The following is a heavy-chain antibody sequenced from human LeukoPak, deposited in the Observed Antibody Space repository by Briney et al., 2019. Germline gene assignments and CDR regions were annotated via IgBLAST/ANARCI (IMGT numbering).Heavy chain of an antibody. CDR3: ARQGRDVEQQLVPIDFYYYYGMDV. CDR2: IYYSGST. J-gene: IGHJ6*02. D-gene: IGHD6-13*01. CDR1: GGSISSYY. V-gene: IGHV4-59*08. Sequence: SETLSLTCTVSGGSISSYYWSWIRQPPGKGLEWIGYIYYSGSTNYNPSLKSRVTISVDTSKNQFSLKLSSVTAADTAVYYCARQGRDVEQQLVPIDFYYYYGMDVWGQGTTVTVSS.